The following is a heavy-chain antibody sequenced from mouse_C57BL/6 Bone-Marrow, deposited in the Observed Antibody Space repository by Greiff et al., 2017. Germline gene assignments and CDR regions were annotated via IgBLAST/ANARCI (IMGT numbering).Heavy chain of an antibody. CDR2: INPNTGGT. J-gene: IGHJ2*01. V-gene: IGHV1-26*01. CDR3: ARDYYASSWYFDY. CDR1: GYTFTDYY. Sequence: EVKLQQSGPELVKPGASVKISCKASGYTFTDYYMNWVKQRPGKSLEWIGDINPNTGGTSYNQKLKGKATLTVDKSSSTAYMELRSLTSEDAAVYYCARDYYASSWYFDYWGQGTTLTVSS. D-gene: IGHD1-1*01.